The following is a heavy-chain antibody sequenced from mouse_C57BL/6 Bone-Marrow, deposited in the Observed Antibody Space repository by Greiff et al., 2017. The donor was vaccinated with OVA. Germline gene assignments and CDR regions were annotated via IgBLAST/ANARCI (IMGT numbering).Heavy chain of an antibody. CDR3: ARGPFDY. CDR2: IDPSDSYT. V-gene: IGHV1-69*01. CDR1: GYSFTSYW. Sequence: QVQLQQPGAELVMPGASVKLSCKASGYSFTSYWMHWVKQRPGQGLEWIGEIDPSDSYTNYNQQFKGKSTLTVDKSSSTAYMQLSSLTSEDSAVYYCARGPFDYWGQGTTLTVSS. J-gene: IGHJ2*01.